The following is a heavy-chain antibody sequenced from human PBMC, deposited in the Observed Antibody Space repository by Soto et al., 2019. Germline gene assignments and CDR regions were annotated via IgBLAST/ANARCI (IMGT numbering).Heavy chain of an antibody. CDR2: IKQDGSEK. D-gene: IGHD6-13*01. J-gene: IGHJ4*02. CDR3: AREQLQVVIPDY. CDR1: GFTFSSYW. Sequence: EVQLVESGGGLVQPGGSLRLSCAASGFTFSSYWMNWVRQAPGKGLEWVANIKQDGSEKYYVDSVKGRFTISRDNTKNSLYLQMKRLRAEDTAVYYCAREQLQVVIPDYWGQGTLVTVSS. V-gene: IGHV3-7*01.